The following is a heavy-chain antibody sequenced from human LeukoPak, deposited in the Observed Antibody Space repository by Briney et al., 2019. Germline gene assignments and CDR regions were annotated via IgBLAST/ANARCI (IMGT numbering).Heavy chain of an antibody. CDR1: GYTFTGYY. CDR2: ISTYNGNT. J-gene: IGHJ4*02. D-gene: IGHD4-17*01. CDR3: ARGDDYGDYWGLY. V-gene: IGHV1-18*04. Sequence: VASVKVSCKSSGYTFTGYYIHWVRQSPGQGLEWMGWISTYNGNTNYAQKLQGRVTMTTDTSTSTAYMELRSLISDDAAVYYCARGDDYGDYWGLYWGQGTLVTVSS.